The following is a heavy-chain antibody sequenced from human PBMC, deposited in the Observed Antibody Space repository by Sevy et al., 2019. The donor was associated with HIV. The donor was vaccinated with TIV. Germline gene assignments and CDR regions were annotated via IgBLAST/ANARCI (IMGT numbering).Heavy chain of an antibody. V-gene: IGHV1-8*01. CDR3: ARDPSGNYLTPHYRDYYGLDV. J-gene: IGHJ6*02. Sequence: ASVKVSCKTSGYTFSSHDINWVRQAPGQGLEWMGWMNPNNGNTGYVQKLQDRVTMTRDSSIATAYMGLRGLTSDDTAVYYCARDPSGNYLTPHYRDYYGLDVWGQGTAVTVSS. CDR2: MNPNNGNT. D-gene: IGHD1-7*01. CDR1: GYTFSSHD.